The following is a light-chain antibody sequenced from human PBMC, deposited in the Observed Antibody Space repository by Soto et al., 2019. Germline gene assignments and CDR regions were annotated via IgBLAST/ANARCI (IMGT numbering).Light chain of an antibody. V-gene: IGKV3-20*01. CDR3: QQYGSSPLT. CDR1: RNLVSRY. Sequence: LTQSPATMSLFPGDTATLSCRTSRNLVSRYLAWYQQKPGQAPRLVIHGASSRAPGIPDRFSGGGSGTDFTLTINRLEPEDFAVYYCQQYGSSPLTFGGGTKVNI. CDR2: GAS. J-gene: IGKJ4*01.